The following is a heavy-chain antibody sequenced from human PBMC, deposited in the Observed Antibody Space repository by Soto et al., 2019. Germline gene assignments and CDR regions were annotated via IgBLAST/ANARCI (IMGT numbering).Heavy chain of an antibody. Sequence: GASVKVSCKASGGTFSSYAISWVRQAPGQGLGWMGGIIPIFGTANYAQKFQGRVTITADESTSTAYMELSSLRSEDTAVYYCARSTTIFGLDPWGQGTLVTVSS. CDR1: GGTFSSYA. CDR2: IIPIFGTA. CDR3: ARSTTIFGLDP. J-gene: IGHJ5*02. V-gene: IGHV1-69*13. D-gene: IGHD3-3*01.